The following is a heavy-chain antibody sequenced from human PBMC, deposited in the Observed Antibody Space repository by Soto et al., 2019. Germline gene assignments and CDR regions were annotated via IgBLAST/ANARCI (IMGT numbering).Heavy chain of an antibody. V-gene: IGHV3-9*01. J-gene: IGHJ6*04. D-gene: IGHD6-13*01. CDR1: VFTFADYA. Sequence: PGGSLRLSCAASVFTFADYAMNWVRQAPGKGLEWVSGISWNSGSIGYADSVKGRFTISRDNSKNTLYLQMNSLRAEETAVYYCAREGIAAAGHYYYGMDAGGKGHTGTVS. CDR3: AREGIAAAGHYYYGMDA. CDR2: ISWNSGSI.